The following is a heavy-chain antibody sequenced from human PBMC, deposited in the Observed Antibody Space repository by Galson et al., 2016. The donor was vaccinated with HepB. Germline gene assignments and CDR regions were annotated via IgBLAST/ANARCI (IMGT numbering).Heavy chain of an antibody. CDR1: GDSVSNNNAG. V-gene: IGHV6-1*01. CDR3: ARSYLLGRGFGS. J-gene: IGHJ4*02. CDR2: TFYRSNWQN. Sequence: CAISGDSVSNNNAGWYWIRQSPSRGLECLGRTFYRSNWQNDYAESVRSRITINPDTSKNQFSLHLNSVTPEDTAVYYCARSYLLGRGFGSWGQGTLVTVSS. D-gene: IGHD3-10*01.